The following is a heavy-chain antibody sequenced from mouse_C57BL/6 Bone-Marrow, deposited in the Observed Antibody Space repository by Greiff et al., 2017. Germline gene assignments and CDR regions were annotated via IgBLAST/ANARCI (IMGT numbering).Heavy chain of an antibody. V-gene: IGHV1-52*01. CDR2: IDPSDSET. CDR3: ARPNGYDERGAMDY. D-gene: IGHD2-2*01. J-gene: IGHJ4*01. CDR1: GYTFTSYW. Sequence: QVQLQQPGAELVRPGSSVKLSCKASGYTFTSYWMHWVKQRPIQGLEWIGNIDPSDSETHYNQKFKDKATLTVDKSSSTAYMQLSSLTSEDSAVYYCARPNGYDERGAMDYWGQGTSVTVSS.